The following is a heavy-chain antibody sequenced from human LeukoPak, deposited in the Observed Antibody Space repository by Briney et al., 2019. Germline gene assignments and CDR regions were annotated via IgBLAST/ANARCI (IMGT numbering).Heavy chain of an antibody. CDR3: ARDVKGEAFDI. V-gene: IGHV3-53*01. Sequence: GGSLRLSCAASGFTVSSNYMSWVHRAPGKGLEWVSVIYSGGSTYYADSVKGRFTISRDNSKNTLYLQMNSLRAEDTAVYYCARDVKGEAFDIWGQGTMVTVSS. D-gene: IGHD3-16*01. CDR1: GFTVSSNY. J-gene: IGHJ3*02. CDR2: IYSGGST.